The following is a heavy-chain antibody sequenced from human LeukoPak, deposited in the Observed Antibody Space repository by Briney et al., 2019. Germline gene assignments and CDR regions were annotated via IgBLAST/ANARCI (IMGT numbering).Heavy chain of an antibody. CDR3: ARVRDFSNSPFNWFDA. D-gene: IGHD4-4*01. J-gene: IGHJ5*02. V-gene: IGHV1-2*02. Sequence: ASVKVSCKAFGYTFNANYLHWVRQAPGQGLAWMGWINPNNPGTNSARKFQGRVTMTTDTSISTVYMELNSLSSDDTAVYFCARVRDFSNSPFNWFDAWGQGTLVTVSS. CDR1: GYTFNANY. CDR2: INPNNPGT.